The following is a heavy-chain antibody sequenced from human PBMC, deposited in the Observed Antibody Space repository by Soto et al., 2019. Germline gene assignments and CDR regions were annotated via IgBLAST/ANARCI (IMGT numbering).Heavy chain of an antibody. V-gene: IGHV3-23*01. D-gene: IGHD3-22*01. CDR3: ARSSSYYYDSSGSRGAFDI. J-gene: IGHJ3*02. Sequence: GGSLRLSCAASGFTFSSYAMSWVRQAPGKGLEWVSAISGSGGSTYYADSVKGRFTISRDNSKNTLYLQMNSLRAEDTAVYYCARSSSYYYDSSGSRGAFDIWGQGTMVTVSS. CDR1: GFTFSSYA. CDR2: ISGSGGST.